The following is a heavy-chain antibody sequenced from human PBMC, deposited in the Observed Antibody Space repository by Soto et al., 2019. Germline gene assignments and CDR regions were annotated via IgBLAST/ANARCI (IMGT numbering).Heavy chain of an antibody. CDR2: ISSSSSYI. V-gene: IGHV3-21*01. Sequence: GGSLRLSCAASGFTFSSYSMNWVRQAPGKGLEWVSSISSSSSYIYYADSVKGRFTIPRDNAKNSLYLQMNSLRAEDTAVYYCARDSTGRFDYWGQGTLVTVSS. CDR3: ARDSTGRFDY. J-gene: IGHJ4*02. CDR1: GFTFSSYS.